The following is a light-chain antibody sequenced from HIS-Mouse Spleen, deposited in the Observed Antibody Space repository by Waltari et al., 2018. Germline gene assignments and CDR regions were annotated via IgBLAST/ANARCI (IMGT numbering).Light chain of an antibody. CDR2: DNN. CDR3: GTWDSSLSAWV. Sequence: QSVLTQPPSVSAAPGPQVTIPCSGSSSNIGTNYVTWYQQLPGTAPKLLIYDNNKRPSGIPDRFSGSKSGTSATLGITGLQTGDEADYYCGTWDSSLSAWVFGGGTKLTVL. CDR1: SSNIGTNY. V-gene: IGLV1-51*01. J-gene: IGLJ3*02.